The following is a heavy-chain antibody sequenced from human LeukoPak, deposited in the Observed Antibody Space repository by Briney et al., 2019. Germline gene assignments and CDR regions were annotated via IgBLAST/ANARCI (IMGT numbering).Heavy chain of an antibody. CDR2: IYYSGST. D-gene: IGHD2-15*01. CDR1: GGSISSGGYY. Sequence: PSQTLSLTCTVSGGSISSGGYYWGWIRQHPGKGLEWIGYIYYSGSTYYNPSLKSRVTISVDTSKNQFSLKLSSVTVADTAVYYCAREGVVVAARVSDAFDIWGQGTMVTVSS. V-gene: IGHV4-31*03. J-gene: IGHJ3*02. CDR3: AREGVVVAARVSDAFDI.